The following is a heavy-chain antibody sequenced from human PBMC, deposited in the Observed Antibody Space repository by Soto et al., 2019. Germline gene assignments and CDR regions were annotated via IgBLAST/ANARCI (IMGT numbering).Heavy chain of an antibody. CDR1: GDSISSGGYY. CDR2: IYDSESA. Sequence: QVQLQESGPGLVKPSQTLSLTCSVSGDSISSGGYYWSWIRHHPGKGLEWIGYIYDSESAYYNPSLQSRVTITMDTSNKHLALRLSSVTAADTAVYYCGSASSSSSAADYWGQGTLATVSS. J-gene: IGHJ4*02. CDR3: GSASSSSSAADY. V-gene: IGHV4-31*03. D-gene: IGHD6-6*01.